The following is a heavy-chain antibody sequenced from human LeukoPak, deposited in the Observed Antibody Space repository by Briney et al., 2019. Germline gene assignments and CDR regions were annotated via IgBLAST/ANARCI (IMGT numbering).Heavy chain of an antibody. CDR1: GGSFSGYY. Sequence: SETLSLTCAVYGGSFSGYYWSWIRQPPGKGLEWIGEINHSGSTNYNPSLKSRVTISVDTSKNQFSLKLSSVTAADTAVYYCAVPAAHSPQGFDPWGQGTLVTVSS. D-gene: IGHD2-2*01. V-gene: IGHV4-34*01. CDR2: INHSGST. J-gene: IGHJ5*02. CDR3: AVPAAHSPQGFDP.